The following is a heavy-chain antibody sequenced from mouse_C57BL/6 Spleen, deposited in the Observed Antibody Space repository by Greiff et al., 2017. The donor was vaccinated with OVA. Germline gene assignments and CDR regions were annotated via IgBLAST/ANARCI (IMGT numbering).Heavy chain of an antibody. CDR1: GYTFTDYY. CDR3: ARSGGYYGSSYGYFDV. D-gene: IGHD1-1*01. V-gene: IGHV1-19*01. CDR2: INPYNGGT. Sequence: VQLQQSGPVLVKPGASVKMSCKASGYTFTDYYMNWVKQSHGKSLEWIGVINPYNGGTSYNQKFKGKATLTVDKSSSTAYMELNSLTSEDSAVYYCARSGGYYGSSYGYFDVWGTGTTVTVSS. J-gene: IGHJ1*03.